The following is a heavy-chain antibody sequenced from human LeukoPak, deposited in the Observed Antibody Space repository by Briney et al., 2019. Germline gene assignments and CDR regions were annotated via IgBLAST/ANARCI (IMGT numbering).Heavy chain of an antibody. CDR1: GFTFSNYA. CDR2: ISGSGGST. D-gene: IGHD2-2*01. Sequence: GGSLRLSCAASGFTFSNYAMSWVRQAPGKGLEWVSAISGSGGSTYYADSVKGRFTISRDSSKNTLYLQMNSLRAEDTAVYYCAKGGGRYCSSTSCYSFDYWGQGTLVTVSS. J-gene: IGHJ4*02. V-gene: IGHV3-23*01. CDR3: AKGGGRYCSSTSCYSFDY.